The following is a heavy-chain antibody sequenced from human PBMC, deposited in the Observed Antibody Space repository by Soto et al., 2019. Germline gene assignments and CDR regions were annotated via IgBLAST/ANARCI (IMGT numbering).Heavy chain of an antibody. CDR3: VRRVTEYSSGWYYFDY. CDR1: GFTFSSYW. J-gene: IGHJ4*02. V-gene: IGHV3-7*05. Sequence: EVQLVESGGGLVQPGGSLRLSCAASGFTFSSYWMSWVRQAPGKGLEWVANIKQDGSEKYYVDSVKGRFTISRDNAKNSLYLQMNSLRAEDTAVYYCVRRVTEYSSGWYYFDYWGQGTLVTVSS. D-gene: IGHD6-19*01. CDR2: IKQDGSEK.